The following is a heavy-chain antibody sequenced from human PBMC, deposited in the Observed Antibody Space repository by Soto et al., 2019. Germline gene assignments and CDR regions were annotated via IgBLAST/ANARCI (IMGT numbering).Heavy chain of an antibody. D-gene: IGHD1-26*01. J-gene: IGHJ4*02. Sequence: QVQLQESGPGLVKPSGTLSHTCAVSGGSMSSNNWWHWVRQPPGKGLEWIGEIYHSGGTNYSPSLKSRVTMSVDKSKNHFSLSLSSMTAADAAVYYCARERGAGTYQGFDFWGQGTLVTVSS. V-gene: IGHV4-4*02. CDR2: IYHSGGT. CDR3: ARERGAGTYQGFDF. CDR1: GGSMSSNNW.